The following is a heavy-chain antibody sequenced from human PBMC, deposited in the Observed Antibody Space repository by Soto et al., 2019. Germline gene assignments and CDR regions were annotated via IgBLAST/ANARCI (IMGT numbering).Heavy chain of an antibody. CDR3: ARERPDGARLDP. V-gene: IGHV4-30-4*01. Sequence: QVQLQESGPGLVKPSQTLSLTCTVSGGSISSGDYYWSWIRQPPGKGLEWIGYIDHSGSTYYNPSPQSRVTISVDPSKNQFSLKLSSVTAADTAVYYCARERPDGARLDPWGQGTLVTVSS. CDR2: IDHSGST. D-gene: IGHD6-6*01. J-gene: IGHJ5*02. CDR1: GGSISSGDYY.